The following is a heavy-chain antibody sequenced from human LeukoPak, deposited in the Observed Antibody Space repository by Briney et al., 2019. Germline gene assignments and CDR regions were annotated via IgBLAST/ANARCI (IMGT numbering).Heavy chain of an antibody. CDR1: GDSVSSNSAA. V-gene: IGHV6-1*01. CDR3: ARDVTGTHYARPSPFDY. J-gene: IGHJ4*02. CDR2: TYYRSKWYN. Sequence: SQTLSLTCAISGDSVSSNSAAWNWIRQSPSGGLEWLGRTYYRSKWYNDYAVSAKGRISISADTSKNQFSLQLNSVTPEDTAVYYCARDVTGTHYARPSPFDYWGQGTLVTVSS. D-gene: IGHD1-1*01.